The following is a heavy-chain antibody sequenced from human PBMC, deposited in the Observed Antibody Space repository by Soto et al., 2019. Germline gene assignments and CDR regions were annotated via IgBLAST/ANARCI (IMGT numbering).Heavy chain of an antibody. J-gene: IGHJ4*01. CDR1: GFTFSTYA. CDR2: FSGPGGGP. V-gene: IGHV3-23*01. D-gene: IGHD3-10*01. CDR3: AREQYSMVRGVIPY. Sequence: LRLSFAASGFTFSTYAMSWVRQAPGKGLEWVSSFSGPGGGPYYADSVKGRFTISRDDSKNTLYLQMNSLRAEDTAVYYCAREQYSMVRGVIPYWGPGTLVPVS.